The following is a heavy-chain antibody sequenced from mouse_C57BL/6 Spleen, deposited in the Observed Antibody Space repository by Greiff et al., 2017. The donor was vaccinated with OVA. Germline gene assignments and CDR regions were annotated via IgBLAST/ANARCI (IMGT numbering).Heavy chain of an antibody. J-gene: IGHJ4*01. CDR1: GFTFSDYG. Sequence: EVKVEESGGGLVKPGGSLKLSCAASGFTFSDYGMHWVRQAPEQGLEWVAYISSGSSTIYYADTVKGRFTISRDNAKNTLFLQMTSLRSEDTAMYYCAKGYYYGSSYYAMDYWGQGTSVTVSS. CDR3: AKGYYYGSSYYAMDY. V-gene: IGHV5-17*01. D-gene: IGHD1-1*01. CDR2: ISSGSSTI.